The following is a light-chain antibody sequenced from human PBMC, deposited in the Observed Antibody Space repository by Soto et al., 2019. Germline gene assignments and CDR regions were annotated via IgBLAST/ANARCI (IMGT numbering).Light chain of an antibody. CDR3: QQYNNWPRT. V-gene: IGKV3-15*01. CDR1: QSVSSN. Sequence: EIVMTQAPATLSVSPGERATLSCRASQSVSSNLAWYQQKPGQAPRLLIYGASTRATGIPAMFSGSGSGTEITLTISSLQSEDFAVYYCQQYNNWPRTFGQGTKVEIK. CDR2: GAS. J-gene: IGKJ1*01.